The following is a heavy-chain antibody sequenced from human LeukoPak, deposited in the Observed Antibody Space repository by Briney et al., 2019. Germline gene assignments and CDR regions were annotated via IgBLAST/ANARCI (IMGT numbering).Heavy chain of an antibody. CDR2: IKQDGSER. CDR3: ARGGTRGYSPVDY. V-gene: IGHV3-7*03. J-gene: IGHJ4*02. D-gene: IGHD5-18*01. CDR1: GFTFSSFW. Sequence: GGSLRLSCAASGFTFSSFWMNWVRQAPGKGLEWVANIKQDGSERNYVDSVRGRPTISRDNAKNSLFLQMNSLRVDDTAVYYCARGGTRGYSPVDYWGQGILVTVSS.